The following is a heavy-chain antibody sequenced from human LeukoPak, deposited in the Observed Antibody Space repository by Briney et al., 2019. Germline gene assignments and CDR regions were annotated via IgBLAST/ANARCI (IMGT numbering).Heavy chain of an antibody. V-gene: IGHV3-33*01. J-gene: IGHJ3*02. CDR2: IWYDGSNK. D-gene: IGHD3-3*01. Sequence: TGGSLRLSCAASGFTFSSYGMHWVRQAPGKGLEWVAVIWYDGSNKYYADSVKGRFTISRDNSKNTLYLQMNSLRAEDTAVYYCQSGFGAFDIWGQGTMVTVSS. CDR1: GFTFSSYG. CDR3: QSGFGAFDI.